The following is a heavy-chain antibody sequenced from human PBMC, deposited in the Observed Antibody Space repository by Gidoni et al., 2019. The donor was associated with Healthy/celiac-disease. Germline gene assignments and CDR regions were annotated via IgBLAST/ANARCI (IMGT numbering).Heavy chain of an antibody. CDR2: ISWDGGST. V-gene: IGHV3-43*01. CDR1: GFTFDDYT. D-gene: IGHD6-6*01. CDR3: AKDIGYSSSPTVYYYYYGMDV. Sequence: EVQLVESGGVVVQPGGSLRLSCAASGFTFDDYTMHWVRQAPGKGLEWVSLISWDGGSTYYADSVKGRFTISRDNSKNSLYLQMNSLRTEDTALYYCAKDIGYSSSPTVYYYYYGMDVWGQGTTVTVSS. J-gene: IGHJ6*02.